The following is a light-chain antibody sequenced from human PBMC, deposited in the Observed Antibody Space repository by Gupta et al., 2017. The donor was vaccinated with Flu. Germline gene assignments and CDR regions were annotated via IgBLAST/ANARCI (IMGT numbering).Light chain of an antibody. CDR2: GAS. Sequence: EIVLTQSPGTLSLSPGERATLSCRASQSVSSSYLAWYQQKPGQAPRLLIYGASSRATGIPDRFSGSVSGTDFTLTISRLEPEDFAVYYCQQYGSSPVSFGQGTKLEIK. V-gene: IGKV3-20*01. CDR3: QQYGSSPVS. J-gene: IGKJ2*03. CDR1: QSVSSSY.